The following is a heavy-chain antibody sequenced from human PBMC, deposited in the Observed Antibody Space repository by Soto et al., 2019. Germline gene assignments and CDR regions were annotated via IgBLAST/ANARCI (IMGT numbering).Heavy chain of an antibody. CDR2: VDPEDAET. V-gene: IGHV1-69-2*01. CDR1: GYTFTDYY. J-gene: IGHJ4*02. Sequence: EVQLVQSGAEVKKPGTTVKISCKVSGYTFTDYYMHWVQQAPGKGLEWMGLVDPEDAETIYAEKFQDRVTITADTTTDTAYMELSSLRSDDTAVYYCATLTRSIGAIFDYWGQGTLVTVSS. D-gene: IGHD1-26*01. CDR3: ATLTRSIGAIFDY.